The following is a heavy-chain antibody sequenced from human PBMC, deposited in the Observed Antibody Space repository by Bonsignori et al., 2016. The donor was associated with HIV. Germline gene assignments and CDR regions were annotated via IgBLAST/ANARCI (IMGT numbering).Heavy chain of an antibody. CDR3: ARRRDPCSSEPCYASPLDY. CDR2: INHSGST. Sequence: QVQLQQWGAGLLKPSETLSLTCAVYGGSFSGYYWTWIRQPPGKGLEWIGEINHSGSTNYNPSLKSRVTISVDTSKNQFSLKVNSGTAADTAIYYCARRRDPCSSEPCYASPLDYWGQGMRVTVSS. CDR1: GGSFSGYY. J-gene: IGHJ4*02. D-gene: IGHD2-2*01. V-gene: IGHV4-34*01.